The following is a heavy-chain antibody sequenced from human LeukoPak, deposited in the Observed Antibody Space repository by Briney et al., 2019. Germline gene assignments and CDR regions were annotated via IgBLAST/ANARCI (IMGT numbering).Heavy chain of an antibody. V-gene: IGHV1-18*01. CDR1: GYTFATYG. CDR2: ISANTGKT. Sequence: ASVKVSCKASGYTFATYGFCWVRQAPGHGLEWMGWISANTGKTDYAQRYQGRVTLTTDTSTSTAYMELRSLRPDDTAVYYCAKVAGDRMDYWGQGTLVTVCS. CDR3: AKVAGDRMDY. J-gene: IGHJ4*02. D-gene: IGHD6-13*01.